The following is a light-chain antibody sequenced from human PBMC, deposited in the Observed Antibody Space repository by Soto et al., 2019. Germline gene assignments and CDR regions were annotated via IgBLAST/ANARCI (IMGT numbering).Light chain of an antibody. Sequence: QAVVTQPPSVSGAPGQRVTISCTGSSSDIGAGYDVHWYQQLPGTAPKLLIYDNSDRPSGVPDRFSGSRSGTSASLAITGLQAEDEADYYCQSYDSSLSGSHVVFGGGTQLTVL. V-gene: IGLV1-40*01. CDR1: SSDIGAGYD. J-gene: IGLJ2*01. CDR3: QSYDSSLSGSHVV. CDR2: DNS.